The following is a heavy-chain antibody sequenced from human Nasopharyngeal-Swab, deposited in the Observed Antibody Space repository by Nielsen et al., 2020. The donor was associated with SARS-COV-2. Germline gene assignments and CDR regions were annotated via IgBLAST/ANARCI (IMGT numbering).Heavy chain of an antibody. Sequence: WIRQPPGKGLEWIGEINHSGSTNYNPSLKSRVTISVDTSKNQFSLKLSSVTAADTAVYYCARDRLSDAFDIWGQGTMVTVSS. V-gene: IGHV4-34*01. CDR2: INHSGST. CDR3: ARDRLSDAFDI. J-gene: IGHJ3*02.